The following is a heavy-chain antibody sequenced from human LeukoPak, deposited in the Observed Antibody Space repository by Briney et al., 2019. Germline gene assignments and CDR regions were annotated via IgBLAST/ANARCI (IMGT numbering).Heavy chain of an antibody. CDR1: GFTFSRYE. CDR2: ISSSGSAI. J-gene: IGHJ4*02. Sequence: GGSLRLSCAASGFTFSRYEMNWVRQAPGKGLEWVSKISSSGSAIYYADSVKGRFTISRDNAKSSLYLQMNCLRDEDTAVYYCARGGSLGYWGQGTLVTVSS. D-gene: IGHD6-19*01. CDR3: ARGGSLGY. V-gene: IGHV3-48*03.